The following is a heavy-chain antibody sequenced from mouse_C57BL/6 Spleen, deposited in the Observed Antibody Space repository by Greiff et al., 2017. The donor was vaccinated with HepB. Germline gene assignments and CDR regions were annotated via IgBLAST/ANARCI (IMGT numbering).Heavy chain of an antibody. CDR1: GYAFTNYL. CDR2: INPGSGGT. CDR3: AREGLGLFFDY. V-gene: IGHV1-54*01. J-gene: IGHJ2*01. Sequence: QVQLQQSGAELVRPGTSVKVSCKASGYAFTNYLIEWVKQRPGQGLEWIGVINPGSGGTNYNEKFKGKATLTADKSSSTAYMQLSSLTSEDSAVYFCAREGLGLFFDYWGQGTTLTVSS. D-gene: IGHD4-1*01.